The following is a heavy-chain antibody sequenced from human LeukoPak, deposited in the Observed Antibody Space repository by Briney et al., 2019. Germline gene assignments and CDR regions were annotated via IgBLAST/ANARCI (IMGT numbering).Heavy chain of an antibody. CDR2: IYHSGST. D-gene: IGHD1-26*01. CDR3: ARGIPGVGAFDY. Sequence: SSETLSLTCTVSGGSISSSSYYWGWIRQPPGKGLEWIGSIYHSGSTYYNPSLKSRVTISVDTSKNQFSLKLSSVTAADTAVYYCARGIPGVGAFDYWGQGTLVTVSS. V-gene: IGHV4-39*07. J-gene: IGHJ4*02. CDR1: GGSISSSSYY.